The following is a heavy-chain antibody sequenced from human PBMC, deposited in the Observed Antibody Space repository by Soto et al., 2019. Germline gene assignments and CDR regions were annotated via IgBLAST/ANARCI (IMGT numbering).Heavy chain of an antibody. Sequence: QVQVVESGGGVVQPGGSLRLSCAASGFTFTDYGMHWVRQAPGKGLEWVAAISKDGTYKYYRDSVQGRVTISRDNPKNTLYLQMNSLSVADSAVYYCARNKPYSWNDVNFYYGMDVWGQGTTVAVSS. CDR3: ARNKPYSWNDVNFYYGMDV. CDR2: ISKDGTYK. D-gene: IGHD1-20*01. CDR1: GFTFTDYG. V-gene: IGHV3-30*03. J-gene: IGHJ6*02.